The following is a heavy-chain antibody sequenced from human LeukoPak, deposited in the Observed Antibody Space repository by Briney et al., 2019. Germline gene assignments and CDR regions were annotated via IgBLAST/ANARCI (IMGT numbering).Heavy chain of an antibody. J-gene: IGHJ5*02. CDR1: GDSVSSNSAA. CDR2: TYYRSMWFN. CDR3: ARDRHGHWGFDP. D-gene: IGHD7-27*01. V-gene: IGHV6-1*01. Sequence: SQTLSLTCAISGDSVSSNSAAWNWIRQSPPRGLEWLGRTYYRSMWFNDYALSVKSRITINPDTSKNQFSLHLNSVTPEDTAVYYCARDRHGHWGFDPWGQGTLVTVSS.